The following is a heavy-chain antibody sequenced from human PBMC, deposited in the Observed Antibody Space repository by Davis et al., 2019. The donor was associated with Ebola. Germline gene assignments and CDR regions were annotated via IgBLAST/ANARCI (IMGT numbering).Heavy chain of an antibody. CDR1: GGSISSSSYY. V-gene: IGHV4-39*01. Sequence: SETLSLTCTVSGGSISSSSYYWGWIRQPPGKGLEWIGSIYYSGSTYYNPSLKSRVTISVDTSKNQFSLQLNSVTPEDTAVYYCARGRSWPLDSWGQGTLVTVSP. CDR2: IYYSGST. CDR3: ARGRSWPLDS. D-gene: IGHD6-13*01. J-gene: IGHJ4*02.